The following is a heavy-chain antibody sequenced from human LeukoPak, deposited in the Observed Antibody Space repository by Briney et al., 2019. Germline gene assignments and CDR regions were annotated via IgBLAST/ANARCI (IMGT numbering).Heavy chain of an antibody. D-gene: IGHD3-3*01. CDR1: GFTFSNCW. J-gene: IGHJ4*02. V-gene: IGHV3-74*01. Sequence: GGSLRLSCAASGFTFSNCWMHWVRHAPGEGLVWVSRISADGTNTNYADSVKGRFTISRDNAKNTLYLQMSSLRAEDTAVYYCARKYLTTDYWGQGTLVTVSS. CDR2: ISADGTNT. CDR3: ARKYLTTDY.